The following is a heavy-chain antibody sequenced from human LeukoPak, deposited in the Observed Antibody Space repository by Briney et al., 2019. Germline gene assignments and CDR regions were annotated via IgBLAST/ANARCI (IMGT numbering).Heavy chain of an antibody. CDR3: ARQGNYFGDY. D-gene: IGHD3-10*01. CDR1: GGSFSDYH. J-gene: IGHJ4*02. V-gene: IGHV4-34*01. CDR2: INDSGRT. Sequence: PSETLSLTCAVYGGSFSDYHWSWIRQTPGKGLEWIGEINDSGRTTYNPSLKSRVTMSVDTSRNQFSLKVKSVTAADTAVYYCARQGNYFGDYWGQGTLVTVSS.